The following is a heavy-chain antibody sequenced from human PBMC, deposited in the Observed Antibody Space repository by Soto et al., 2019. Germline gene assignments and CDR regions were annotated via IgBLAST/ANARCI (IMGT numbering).Heavy chain of an antibody. CDR3: ARYRREAVAGYTLDN. D-gene: IGHD6-13*01. Sequence: SETLSLTCTVSGGSISSNYWTWIRQPPGKGLEWIGYVYNSGSTNYNPSLKSRVTISEDASKSQFSLKVNSMTAADTAVYYCARYRREAVAGYTLDNWGQGILVTVSS. V-gene: IGHV4-59*01. CDR1: GGSISSNY. CDR2: VYNSGST. J-gene: IGHJ4*02.